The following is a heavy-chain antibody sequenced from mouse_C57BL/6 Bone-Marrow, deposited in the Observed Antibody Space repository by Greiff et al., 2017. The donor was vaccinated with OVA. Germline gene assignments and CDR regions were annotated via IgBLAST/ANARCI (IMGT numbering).Heavy chain of an antibody. V-gene: IGHV1-59*01. CDR2: IDPSDSYT. CDR3: ARDGGKTSFGY. D-gene: IGHD2-1*01. J-gene: IGHJ2*01. CDR1: GYTFTSYW. Sequence: QVQLQQPGAELVRPGTSVKLSCKASGYTFTSYWMHWVKQRPGQGLEWIGVIDPSDSYTNYNQKFKGKATLTVDTSSSTAYMQLSSLTSEDSAVYYCARDGGKTSFGYWGKGATLTVSS.